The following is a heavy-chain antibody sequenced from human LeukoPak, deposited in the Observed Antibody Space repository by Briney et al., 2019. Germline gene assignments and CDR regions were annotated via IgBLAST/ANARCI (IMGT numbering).Heavy chain of an antibody. CDR2: INSNSGGT. Sequence: ASVKVSCKASGYTFTGYYMHWVRQAPGQGLEWMGRINSNSGGTNYAQKFQGRVTMTRDTSISTAYMELSRLRSDDTAVYYCARVIAAAGGLYYFDYWGQGTLVTVSS. CDR3: ARVIAAAGGLYYFDY. CDR1: GYTFTGYY. D-gene: IGHD6-13*01. J-gene: IGHJ4*02. V-gene: IGHV1-2*06.